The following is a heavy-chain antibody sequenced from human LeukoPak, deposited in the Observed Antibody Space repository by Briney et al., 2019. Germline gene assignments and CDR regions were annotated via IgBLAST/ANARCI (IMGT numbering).Heavy chain of an antibody. D-gene: IGHD3-16*01. CDR2: IYYSGST. CDR1: GGSISSGGYY. CDR3: ARAGGFFSPFGY. Sequence: PSQTLSLTCTVSGGSISSGGYYWSWIRQHPGKGLEWIGYIYYSGSTYCNPSLKSRVTISVDTSKNKFSLKLSSVTAADTAVYYCARAGGFFSPFGYWGQGTLVTVSS. J-gene: IGHJ4*02. V-gene: IGHV4-31*03.